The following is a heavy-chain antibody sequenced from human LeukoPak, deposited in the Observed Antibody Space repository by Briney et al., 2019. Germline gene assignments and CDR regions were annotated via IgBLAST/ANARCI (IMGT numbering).Heavy chain of an antibody. CDR2: INHNGNVN. V-gene: IGHV3-7*03. Sequence: GGSLRLSCAASGFTFSSYWMNWARQAPGKGLEWVASINHNGNVNHYVDSVKGRFTISRDNAKNSLYLQMSNLRAEDTAVYFCARGGGLDVWGQGTTVTVSS. J-gene: IGHJ6*02. D-gene: IGHD3-16*01. CDR3: ARGGGLDV. CDR1: GFTFSSYW.